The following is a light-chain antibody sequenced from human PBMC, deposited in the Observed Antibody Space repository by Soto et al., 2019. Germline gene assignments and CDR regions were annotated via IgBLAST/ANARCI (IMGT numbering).Light chain of an antibody. Sequence: QSVLTQPASVSRSPGQSITISCTGTSSDVGGYNYVSWYQQHPGKAPKLMIYDVSNRPSGVSNRFSGSKSGNTASLTISGLQAEDEADYYCSSYTSSSPPFVFGTGTKVTVL. CDR1: SSDVGGYNY. J-gene: IGLJ1*01. CDR3: SSYTSSSPPFV. CDR2: DVS. V-gene: IGLV2-14*01.